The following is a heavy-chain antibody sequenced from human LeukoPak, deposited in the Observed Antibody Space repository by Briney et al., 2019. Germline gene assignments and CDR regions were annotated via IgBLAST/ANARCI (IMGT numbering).Heavy chain of an antibody. CDR1: GFALSRYE. D-gene: IGHD2-15*01. CDR2: ISSGGDRI. J-gene: IGHJ3*02. V-gene: IGHV3-48*03. CDR3: ARAVYSGGMRGAFDI. Sequence: GGSLRLSCAASGFALSRYEMNRVRQAPGKGLEWVSYISSGGDRIDYADSLKGRFTSSRDNAKNSLYLQMNSLRAEDTAVYYCARAVYSGGMRGAFDIWGQGTLVTVSS.